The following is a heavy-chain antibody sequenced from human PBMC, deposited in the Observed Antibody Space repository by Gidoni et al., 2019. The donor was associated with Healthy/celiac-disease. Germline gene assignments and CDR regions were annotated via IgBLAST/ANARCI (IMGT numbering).Heavy chain of an antibody. CDR3: ARERYYGSGSYYSGYYYGMDV. D-gene: IGHD3-10*01. Sequence: QVQLVQSGAEVKKPGASVKVSCKASGYTFTGYDMPWVRQAPGQGLEWMGWSNPNSGGTNYPQKFQGRVTMTRDTSISTAYMELSRLRSDDTAVYYCARERYYGSGSYYSGYYYGMDVWGQGTTVTVSS. J-gene: IGHJ6*02. V-gene: IGHV1-2*02. CDR2: SNPNSGGT. CDR1: GYTFTGYD.